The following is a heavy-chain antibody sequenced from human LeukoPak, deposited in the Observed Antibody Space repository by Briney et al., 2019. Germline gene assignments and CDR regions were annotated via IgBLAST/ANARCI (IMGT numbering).Heavy chain of an antibody. D-gene: IGHD3-22*01. V-gene: IGHV1-2*02. J-gene: IGHJ3*02. Sequence: ASVKVSCKASGYTFTGYYMHWVRQAPGQGLEWMGWVNPNSGGTNYAQKFQGRVTMTRDTSISTAYMELSSLKSDDTAVYYCARDYYDSSGDGAFDIWGQGTMVTVSS. CDR2: VNPNSGGT. CDR1: GYTFTGYY. CDR3: ARDYYDSSGDGAFDI.